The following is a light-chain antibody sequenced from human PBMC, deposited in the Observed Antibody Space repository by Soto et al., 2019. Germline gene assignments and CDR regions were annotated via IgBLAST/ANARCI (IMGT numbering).Light chain of an antibody. CDR3: QQYGSSPPYT. CDR1: QSVSSSY. CDR2: GAS. Sequence: EIVLTQSPGTLSLCPGERATLSCRASQSVSSSYLAWYQQKPGQAPRLLIYGASSRATGIPDRFSGSGSGTDFTLTISRLEPEDFAVYYCQQYGSSPPYTFGQGTKVDIK. J-gene: IGKJ2*01. V-gene: IGKV3-20*01.